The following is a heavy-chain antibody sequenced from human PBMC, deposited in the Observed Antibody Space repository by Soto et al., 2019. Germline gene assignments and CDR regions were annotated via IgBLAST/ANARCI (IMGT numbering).Heavy chain of an antibody. CDR3: TVGYSYGFPFDY. CDR2: ISYDGSNK. Sequence: LRLSFAASGSTFSSYGMHCVRQAPGKGLEWVAVISYDGSNKYYADSVKGRFTISRDNSKNTLYLQMNSLRAEDTAVYYCTVGYSYGFPFDYWGQGTLVTVSS. J-gene: IGHJ4*02. D-gene: IGHD5-18*01. V-gene: IGHV3-30*03. CDR1: GSTFSSYG.